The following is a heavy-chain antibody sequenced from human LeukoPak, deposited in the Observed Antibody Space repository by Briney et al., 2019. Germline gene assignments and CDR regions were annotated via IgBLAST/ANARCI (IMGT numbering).Heavy chain of an antibody. CDR3: ASDDSSGYYPTYYFDY. V-gene: IGHV1-2*02. J-gene: IGHJ4*02. CDR2: INPNSGGT. D-gene: IGHD3-22*01. CDR1: GYTFTSYD. Sequence: ASVRLSCKASGYTFTSYDINWVRQATGQGLEWMGWINPNSGGTNYAQKFQVRVTMTRDTSISTTYMELSRLRSDDTAVYYCASDDSSGYYPTYYFDYWGQGTLVTVSS.